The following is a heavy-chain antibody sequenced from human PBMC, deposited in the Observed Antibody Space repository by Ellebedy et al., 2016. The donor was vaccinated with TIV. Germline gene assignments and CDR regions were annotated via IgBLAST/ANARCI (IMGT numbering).Heavy chain of an antibody. Sequence: AASVKVSCKASGYTFTHYGISWVRQAPGQGLEWMEWINPYNGNTTYAQKYQGRVTMTTDSSTRTSYMELSSLTSDDTAIYYCARHLESRWLIHGGDYWGQGSLVTVSS. J-gene: IGHJ4*02. CDR2: INPYNGNT. V-gene: IGHV1-18*04. CDR1: GYTFTHYG. CDR3: ARHLESRWLIHGGDY. D-gene: IGHD3-16*01.